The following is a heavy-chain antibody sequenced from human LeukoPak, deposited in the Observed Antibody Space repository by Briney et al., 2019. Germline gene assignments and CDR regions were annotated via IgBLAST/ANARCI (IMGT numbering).Heavy chain of an antibody. Sequence: SVKVSCKASGGTFSSYAISWVRQAPGQGLEWMGGIIPIFGTANYAQKFQGRVTITADKSTSTAYMELSSLRSEDTAAYYCARETITMVRKYYFDYWGQGTLVTVSS. V-gene: IGHV1-69*06. J-gene: IGHJ4*02. CDR1: GGTFSSYA. CDR3: ARETITMVRKYYFDY. CDR2: IIPIFGTA. D-gene: IGHD3-10*01.